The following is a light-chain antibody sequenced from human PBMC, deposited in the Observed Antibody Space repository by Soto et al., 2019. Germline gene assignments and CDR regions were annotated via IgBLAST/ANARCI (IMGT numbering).Light chain of an antibody. CDR3: QQCNNWPLT. V-gene: IGKV3-15*01. J-gene: IGKJ4*01. CDR1: QSVSSN. CDR2: GAS. Sequence: EIVMTQSPATLSVSPGESATLSCRASQSVSSNLAWYQQKAGQAPRLLIYGASTRATGVPARFSGSGSGTEFPLTISSLQSEDFAVYYCQQCNNWPLTFGGGTKVEIK.